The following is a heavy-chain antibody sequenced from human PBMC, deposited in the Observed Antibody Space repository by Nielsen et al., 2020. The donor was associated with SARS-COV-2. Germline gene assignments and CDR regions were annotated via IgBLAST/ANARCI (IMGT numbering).Heavy chain of an antibody. J-gene: IGHJ2*01. CDR2: ISYDGSNK. CDR3: ARVRDNGDSYWYFDL. Sequence: GGSLRLSCAASGFSFSSYGMHWVRQAPGKGLEWVAVISYDGSNKYYADSVKGRFTISRDNSKNTVYLQMNSLRAEDTAVYHCARVRDNGDSYWYFDLWGRGTLVTVSS. V-gene: IGHV3-33*05. CDR1: GFSFSSYG. D-gene: IGHD4-17*01.